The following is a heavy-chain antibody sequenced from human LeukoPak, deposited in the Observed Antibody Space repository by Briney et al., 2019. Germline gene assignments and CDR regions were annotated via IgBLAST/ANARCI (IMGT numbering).Heavy chain of an antibody. CDR1: GFTFSSYG. Sequence: GGSLRLSCAASGFTFSSYGMHWVRQAPGKGLEWVAFIRYDGSNKYYADSVKGRFTISRDNSKNTLYLQMNSLRAEDTAVYYCARDNSDTAMDDAFDIWGQGTMVTVSS. D-gene: IGHD5-18*01. CDR2: IRYDGSNK. V-gene: IGHV3-30*02. J-gene: IGHJ3*02. CDR3: ARDNSDTAMDDAFDI.